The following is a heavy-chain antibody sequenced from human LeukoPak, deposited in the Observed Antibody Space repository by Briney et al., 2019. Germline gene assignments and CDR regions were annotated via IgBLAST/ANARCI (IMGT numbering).Heavy chain of an antibody. Sequence: GGSLRLSCAASGFTFSSYWMHWVRQAPGKGLVWVSRINSDGSSTSYADSVKGRFTISRDNAKNTLYLQMNSLRAEDTAVYYCARGGRGVITYYFDYWGQGTLVTVSS. CDR2: INSDGSST. D-gene: IGHD3-10*01. CDR1: GFTFSSYW. J-gene: IGHJ4*02. CDR3: ARGGRGVITYYFDY. V-gene: IGHV3-74*01.